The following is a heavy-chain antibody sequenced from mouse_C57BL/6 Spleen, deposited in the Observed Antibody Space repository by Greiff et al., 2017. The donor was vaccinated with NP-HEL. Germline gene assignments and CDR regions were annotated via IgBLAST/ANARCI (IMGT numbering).Heavy chain of an antibody. Sequence: QVQLQQPGAELVKPGASVKLSCKASGYTFTSYWMQWVKQRPGQGLEWIGEIDPSDSYTNYNEKFKSKATLTVDTSSSTAYMQLSSLTSEDSAVYYCARYYYGSGGFAYWGQGTLVTVSA. D-gene: IGHD1-1*01. CDR2: IDPSDSYT. CDR3: ARYYYGSGGFAY. V-gene: IGHV1-50*01. J-gene: IGHJ3*01. CDR1: GYTFTSYW.